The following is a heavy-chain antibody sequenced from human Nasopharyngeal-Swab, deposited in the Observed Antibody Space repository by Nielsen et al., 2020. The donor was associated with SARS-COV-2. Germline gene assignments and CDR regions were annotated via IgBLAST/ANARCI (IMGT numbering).Heavy chain of an antibody. V-gene: IGHV3-49*03. D-gene: IGHD3-3*01. CDR2: IRSKAYGVTT. J-gene: IGHJ6*02. CDR1: GFTFGDYA. CDR3: TRDRIFGVHTSSGMDV. Sequence: GESLKISCTASGFTFGDYAMSWFRQAPGKGLEWVGFIRSKAYGVTTEYAASVKGRFTISSDDSTSIAYLQMNSLKTEDTAVYYCTRDRIFGVHTSSGMDVWGQGTTVTVSS.